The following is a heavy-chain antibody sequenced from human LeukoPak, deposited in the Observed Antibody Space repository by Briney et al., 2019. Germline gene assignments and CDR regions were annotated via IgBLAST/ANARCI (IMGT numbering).Heavy chain of an antibody. D-gene: IGHD6-13*01. CDR3: ARQQLASSSWYPGGYFQH. J-gene: IGHJ1*01. V-gene: IGHV4-39*01. CDR2: IYYSGST. Sequence: SETLSLTCTVSGGSISSSSYYWGWIRQPPGKGLEWIGSIYYSGSTCYNPSLKSRVTISVDTSKNQFSLKLSSVTAADTAVYYCARQQLASSSWYPGGYFQHWGQGTLVTVSS. CDR1: GGSISSSSYY.